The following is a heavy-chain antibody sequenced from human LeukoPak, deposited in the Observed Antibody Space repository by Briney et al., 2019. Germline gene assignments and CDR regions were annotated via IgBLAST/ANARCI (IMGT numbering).Heavy chain of an antibody. J-gene: IGHJ6*03. CDR3: ARGRFGELSHYYYMDV. CDR2: INWNGGST. Sequence: GGSLRLSCAASGFTFGDYGMSWVRQAPGKGLEWVSGINWNGGSTGYADSVKGRFTISRDNAKNSLYLQMNSLRAEDTAFYYCARGRFGELSHYYYMDVWGKGTTVTVSS. CDR1: GFTFGDYG. D-gene: IGHD3-10*01. V-gene: IGHV3-20*04.